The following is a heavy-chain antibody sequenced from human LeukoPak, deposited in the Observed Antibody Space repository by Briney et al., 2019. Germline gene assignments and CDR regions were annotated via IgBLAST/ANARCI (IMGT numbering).Heavy chain of an antibody. Sequence: SETLSPTCTVSGGSISSYYWSWIRQPPGKGLEWIGHIYYSGSTNYNPSLKSRVTISVDTSKNQFSLELSSVTAADTAVYYCARWSGYYYDSSGSDDAFDIWGQGTMVTVSS. V-gene: IGHV4-59*01. D-gene: IGHD3-22*01. CDR2: IYYSGST. J-gene: IGHJ3*02. CDR3: ARWSGYYYDSSGSDDAFDI. CDR1: GGSISSYY.